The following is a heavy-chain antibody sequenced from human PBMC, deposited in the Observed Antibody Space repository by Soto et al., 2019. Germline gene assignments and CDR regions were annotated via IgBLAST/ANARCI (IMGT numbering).Heavy chain of an antibody. J-gene: IGHJ6*02. CDR2: VYYSGST. Sequence: QVQLQESGPGLVKPSQTLSLTCTVSGGSVSNDSYYWTWIRQHPGKGLEWIGYVYYSGSTYYNPSLKSRIPISMAPSKNRSSLKLSSVPAPDPAVYYCAKDLPGPPGTSGLEVWGQGPRSPSP. CDR3: AKDLPGPPGTSGLEV. V-gene: IGHV4-31*03. D-gene: IGHD1-1*01. CDR1: GGSVSNDSYY.